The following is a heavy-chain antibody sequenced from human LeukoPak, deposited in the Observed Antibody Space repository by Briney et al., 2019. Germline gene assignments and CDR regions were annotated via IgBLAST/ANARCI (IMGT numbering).Heavy chain of an antibody. CDR2: INHSGST. V-gene: IGHV4-34*01. Sequence: KPSEALSLTCAVYGGSFSGYYWSWIRQPPGKGPEWIGEINHSGSTNYNPSLKSRVTISVDTSKNQFSLKLSSVTAADTAVYYCARATPPGIAAADGMDVWGQGTTVTVSS. CDR1: GGSFSGYY. CDR3: ARATPPGIAAADGMDV. J-gene: IGHJ6*02. D-gene: IGHD6-13*01.